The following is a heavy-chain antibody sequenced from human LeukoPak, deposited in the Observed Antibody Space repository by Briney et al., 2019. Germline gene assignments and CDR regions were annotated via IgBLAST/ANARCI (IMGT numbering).Heavy chain of an antibody. Sequence: ASVKVSCKASGYMSTSYGISWVRQAPGQGLEWMGWISSYNGNTDYAQNLQGRVTMTTDTSTSTAYMELRSLTSDDTAVYYCARDQGYTSSPYYFDYWGQGSLVTVSS. V-gene: IGHV1-18*04. D-gene: IGHD6-13*01. CDR2: ISSYNGNT. CDR3: ARDQGYTSSPYYFDY. J-gene: IGHJ4*02. CDR1: GYMSTSYG.